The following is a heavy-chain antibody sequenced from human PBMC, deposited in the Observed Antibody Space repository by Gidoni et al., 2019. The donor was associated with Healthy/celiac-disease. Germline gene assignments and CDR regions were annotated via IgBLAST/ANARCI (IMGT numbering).Heavy chain of an antibody. Sequence: EVQLVESGGGLVQPGGSLRLSCEASGFTFSSYWMIWVRQAPGKGLGWVANIKQDGSEKYYVDSVKGRFTISRDNAKNSLYLQMNSLRAEDTAVYYCARVSGQWLVESRVYYYYGMDVWGQGTTVTVSS. J-gene: IGHJ6*02. CDR1: GFTFSSYW. D-gene: IGHD6-19*01. CDR3: ARVSGQWLVESRVYYYYGMDV. V-gene: IGHV3-7*01. CDR2: IKQDGSEK.